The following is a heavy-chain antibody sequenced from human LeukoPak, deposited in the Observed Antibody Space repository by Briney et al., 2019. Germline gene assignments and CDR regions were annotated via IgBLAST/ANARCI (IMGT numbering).Heavy chain of an antibody. J-gene: IGHJ4*02. CDR1: GFTFSSYG. V-gene: IGHV3-30*03. CDR2: ISYDGSSK. Sequence: QTGGSLRLSCAASGFTFSSYGMHWVRQAPGKGLEWVAVISYDGSSKYYADSVKGRFTISRDNSKNTLYLQMDSLRAEDTAVYYCGNPFDYWGQGTLVTVSS. CDR3: GNPFDY.